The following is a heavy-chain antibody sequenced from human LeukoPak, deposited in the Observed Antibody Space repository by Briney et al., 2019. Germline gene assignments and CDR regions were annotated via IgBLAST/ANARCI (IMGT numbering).Heavy chain of an antibody. CDR3: ARSIRAYNYGLDS. CDR1: GDSISNYY. V-gene: IGHV4-59*01. CDR2: IYYSEST. J-gene: IGHJ4*02. D-gene: IGHD5-24*01. Sequence: SETLSLTCTVSGDSISNYYWNWIRQPPGKGLEWIGYIYYSESTKYSPSLKSRMIILVDTSKNQISLKLTSVTAADTAVYFCARSIRAYNYGLDSWGQGTLVTVSS.